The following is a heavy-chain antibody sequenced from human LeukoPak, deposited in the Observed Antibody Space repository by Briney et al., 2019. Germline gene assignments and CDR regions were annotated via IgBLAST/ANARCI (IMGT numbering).Heavy chain of an antibody. D-gene: IGHD5-12*01. CDR1: GGSISSSSYY. Sequence: KSSETLSLTCTVSGGSISSSSYYWGWIRQPPGKGLEWIGEIYHSGSTNYNPSLKSRVTISVDKSKNQFSLKLSSVTAADTAVYYCARDYSGYGGTWGQGTLVTVSS. V-gene: IGHV4-39*07. CDR2: IYHSGST. J-gene: IGHJ5*02. CDR3: ARDYSGYGGT.